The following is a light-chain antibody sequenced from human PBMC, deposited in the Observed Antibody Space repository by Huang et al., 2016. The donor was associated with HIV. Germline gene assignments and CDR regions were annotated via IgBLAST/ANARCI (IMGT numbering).Light chain of an antibody. CDR1: QCLLHSNGFTY. CDR3: MQALQTPLT. J-gene: IGKJ4*01. V-gene: IGKV2-28*01. CDR2: MGS. Sequence: DIVMTQSPLSLPVTPGEPASISCRSSQCLLHSNGFTYLVWYLQKPGQSPQLLVYMGSNLASGVPDRFSGSGSGTDFTLRISRVEAEDVGVYYCMQALQTPLTFGGGTKVEIK.